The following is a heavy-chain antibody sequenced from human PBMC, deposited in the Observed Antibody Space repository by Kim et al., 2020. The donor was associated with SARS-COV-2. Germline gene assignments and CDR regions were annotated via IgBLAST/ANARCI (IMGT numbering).Heavy chain of an antibody. D-gene: IGHD3-22*01. CDR2: IRSGSSTI. Sequence: GGSLRLSCAASGFTFSSYRMNWVRQAPGKGLEWVSYIRSGSSTIYYADSVKGRFTISRDNAKNSLYLQMNSLRDEDTAVYYCASRQRDSSAWGAFDIWGQGTMVTVSS. V-gene: IGHV3-48*02. CDR1: GFTFSSYR. J-gene: IGHJ3*02. CDR3: ASRQRDSSAWGAFDI.